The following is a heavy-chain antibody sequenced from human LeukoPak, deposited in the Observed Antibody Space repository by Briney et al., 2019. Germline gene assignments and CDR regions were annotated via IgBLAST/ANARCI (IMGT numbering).Heavy chain of an antibody. D-gene: IGHD6-13*01. CDR1: GGTFSSYA. J-gene: IGHJ4*02. V-gene: IGHV1-69*13. CDR3: ARVGVDSSLTQEEAAAGPFDY. Sequence: SVKVSCKASGGTFSSYAISWVRQAPGQGLEWMGGIIPIFGTANYAQKFQGRVTITADESTSTAYMELSSLRSEDTAVYYCARVGVDSSLTQEEAAAGPFDYWGQGTLVTVSS. CDR2: IIPIFGTA.